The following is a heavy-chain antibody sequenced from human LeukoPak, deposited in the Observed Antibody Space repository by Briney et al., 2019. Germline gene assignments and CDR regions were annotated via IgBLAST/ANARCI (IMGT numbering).Heavy chain of an antibody. Sequence: ASVKVSCKPSGDTLSNYEINWVRQATGQRLEWMGWMSPTSGNTGYAQKFQGRVTMTRDTSLGTAYMELSSLRSEDTAVYYCTRGPPNWGFDYWGQGTLVTVSS. CDR1: GDTLSNYE. V-gene: IGHV1-8*01. J-gene: IGHJ4*02. CDR2: MSPTSGNT. D-gene: IGHD7-27*01. CDR3: TRGPPNWGFDY.